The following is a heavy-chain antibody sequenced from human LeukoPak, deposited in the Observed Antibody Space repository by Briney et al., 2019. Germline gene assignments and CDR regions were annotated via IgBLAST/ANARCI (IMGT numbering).Heavy chain of an antibody. CDR3: ARAFGDYPIYY. CDR2: IYTGGST. CDR1: GFIVSSNY. V-gene: IGHV3-53*01. J-gene: IGHJ4*02. Sequence: GGSLRLSCAAFGFIVSSNYMSWVRQAPGKGLEWVSVIYTGGSTYYADSVKGRFSISRDNSKNTLYLQMNSLRAEDTAVYYCARAFGDYPIYYWGQGTLVTVSS. D-gene: IGHD4-17*01.